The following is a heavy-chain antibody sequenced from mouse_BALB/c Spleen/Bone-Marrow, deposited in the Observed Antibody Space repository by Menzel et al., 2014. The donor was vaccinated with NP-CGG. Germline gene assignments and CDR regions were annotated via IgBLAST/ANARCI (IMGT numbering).Heavy chain of an antibody. J-gene: IGHJ3*01. V-gene: IGHV1S137*01. D-gene: IGHD2-1*01. Sequence: VKLVESGAELVRPGVSVKISCKGSGYTFTDYAMHWVKQSHAKSLEWIGVISTYYGDASYNQKFKGKATMTVDKSSSTAYMELARLTSEDSAIYYCAREGGNFPWFAYWGQGTLDTVSA. CDR2: ISTYYGDA. CDR3: AREGGNFPWFAY. CDR1: GYTFTDYA.